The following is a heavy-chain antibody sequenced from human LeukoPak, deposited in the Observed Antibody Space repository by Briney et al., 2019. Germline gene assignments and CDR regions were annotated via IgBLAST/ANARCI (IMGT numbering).Heavy chain of an antibody. CDR2: INPNSGGT. J-gene: IGHJ4*02. D-gene: IGHD5-24*01. CDR1: GYTFSGYY. Sequence: ASVKVSCKASGYTFSGYYMNWVRQAPGQGLEWMGWINPNSGGTNYAQKFQGWVTMTRDTSISTAYMELSRLRSDDTAVYYCARTMAYYFDYWGQGTLVTVSS. V-gene: IGHV1-2*04. CDR3: ARTMAYYFDY.